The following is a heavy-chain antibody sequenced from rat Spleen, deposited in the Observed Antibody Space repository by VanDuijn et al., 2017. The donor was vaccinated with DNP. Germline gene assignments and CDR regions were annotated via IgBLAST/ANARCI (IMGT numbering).Heavy chain of an antibody. CDR1: GFTFSDYY. CDR2: ISYEGTTT. V-gene: IGHV5-22*01. CDR3: AKGGYPYYFDY. D-gene: IGHD1-4*01. Sequence: EVQLVESGGDLVQPGRSLKVSCAASGFTFSDYYVAWVRQAPKKGLEWVASISYEGTTTYYGDSVKGRFTISRDNAENTVFLQMTSLRSEDTATYYCAKGGYPYYFDYWGQGVMVTVSS. J-gene: IGHJ2*01.